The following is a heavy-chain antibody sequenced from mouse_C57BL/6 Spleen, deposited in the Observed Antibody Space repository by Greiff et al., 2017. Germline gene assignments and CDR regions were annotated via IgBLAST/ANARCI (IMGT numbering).Heavy chain of an antibody. V-gene: IGHV1-74*01. J-gene: IGHJ2*01. CDR1: GYTFTSYW. Sequence: QVHVKQPGAELVKPGASVKVSCKASGYTFTSYWMHWVKQRPGQGLEWIGRIHPSDSDTNYNQKFKGKATLTVDKSSSTAYMQLSSLTSEDSAVYYCARGVITTVVATDYFDYWGQGTTLTVSS. CDR2: IHPSDSDT. CDR3: ARGVITTVVATDYFDY. D-gene: IGHD1-1*01.